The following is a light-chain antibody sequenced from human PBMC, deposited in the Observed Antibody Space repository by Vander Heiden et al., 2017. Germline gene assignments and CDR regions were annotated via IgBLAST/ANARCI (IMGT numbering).Light chain of an antibody. CDR2: GNS. V-gene: IGLV1-40*01. CDR3: QSYDSSLSVV. CDR1: SSNIGAGYD. Sequence: QSVLTQSHSVSGAPGQRVTISCTGSSSNIGAGYDVHWYQQLPGTAPKLLIYGNSNRPSGVPDRFAGSKSGTSASLAITGLQAEDEADYYCQSYDSSLSVVFGGGTKLTVL. J-gene: IGLJ2*01.